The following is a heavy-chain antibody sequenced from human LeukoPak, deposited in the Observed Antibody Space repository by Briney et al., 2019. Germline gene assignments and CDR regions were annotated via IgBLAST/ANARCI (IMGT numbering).Heavy chain of an antibody. V-gene: IGHV3-33*08. Sequence: PGGSLRLSCAASGFTFSSYAMSWVRQAPGKGLEWVAVIWYDGSNKYYADSVKGRFTISRDNSKNTLYLQMNSLRAEDTTVYYCASVGSGAFDYWGQGTLVTVSS. CDR2: IWYDGSNK. CDR3: ASVGSGAFDY. J-gene: IGHJ4*02. CDR1: GFTFSSYA. D-gene: IGHD2-15*01.